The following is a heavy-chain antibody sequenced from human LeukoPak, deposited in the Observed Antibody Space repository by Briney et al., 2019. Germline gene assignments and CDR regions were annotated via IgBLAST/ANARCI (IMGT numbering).Heavy chain of an antibody. Sequence: SAKVSCKASGGTFSSYAISWVRQAPGQGLEWMGGIIPIFGTANYAQKFQGRVTITADESTSTAYMELSSLRSEDTAVYYCATPKGINGLDWFDPWGQGTLVTVSS. CDR1: GGTFSSYA. J-gene: IGHJ5*02. CDR3: ATPKGINGLDWFDP. CDR2: IIPIFGTA. V-gene: IGHV1-69*01. D-gene: IGHD1-14*01.